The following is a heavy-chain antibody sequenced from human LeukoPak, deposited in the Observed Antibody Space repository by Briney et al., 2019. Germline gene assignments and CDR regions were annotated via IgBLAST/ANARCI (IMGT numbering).Heavy chain of an antibody. CDR1: GGSIRSYY. CDR3: ARQAGSYAFYYYDY. D-gene: IGHD2-2*01. J-gene: IGHJ4*02. V-gene: IGHV4-59*08. Sequence: PSETLSLTCTVSGGSIRSYYWNWIRQTPGKGLEWIGYIYYSGSTDYNPSLKSRVIISVDTSKNQFSLRLSSVTAADTAVYYCARQAGSYAFYYYDYWGQGTLVTVSS. CDR2: IYYSGST.